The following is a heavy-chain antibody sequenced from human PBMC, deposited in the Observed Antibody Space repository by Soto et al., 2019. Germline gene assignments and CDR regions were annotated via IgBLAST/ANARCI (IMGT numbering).Heavy chain of an antibody. Sequence: PGESLKISCKGSGYSFTSYWISWVRQMPGKGLEWMGRIDPSDSYTNYSPSFQGHVTISADKSISTAYLQWSSLKASDTAMYYCARLSFGWQQLVDGLGYGMDVWGQGTTVTVSS. CDR1: GYSFTSYW. CDR3: ARLSFGWQQLVDGLGYGMDV. V-gene: IGHV5-10-1*01. CDR2: IDPSDSYT. D-gene: IGHD6-13*01. J-gene: IGHJ6*02.